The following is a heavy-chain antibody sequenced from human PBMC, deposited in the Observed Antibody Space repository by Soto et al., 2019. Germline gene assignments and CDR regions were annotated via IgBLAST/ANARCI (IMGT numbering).Heavy chain of an antibody. J-gene: IGHJ4*02. V-gene: IGHV3-30-3*01. CDR2: ISYDGSNK. CDR3: AGSYGDPHFDY. Sequence: GGSLRLSCAASGFTFSSYAMHWVCQAPGKGLEWVAVISYDGSNKYYADSVKGRFTISRDNSKNTLYLQMNSLRAEDTAVYYCAGSYGDPHFDYWGQGTLVTVS. CDR1: GFTFSSYA. D-gene: IGHD5-18*01.